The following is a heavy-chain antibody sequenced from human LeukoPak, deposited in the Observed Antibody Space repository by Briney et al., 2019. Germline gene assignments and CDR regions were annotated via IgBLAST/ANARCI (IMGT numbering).Heavy chain of an antibody. J-gene: IGHJ4*02. D-gene: IGHD3-10*01. CDR2: ISDYNANT. CDR3: ARDKGDYYAWKAIDY. CDR1: GYTXRSYG. V-gene: IGHV1-18*01. Sequence: ASVKVSCKTSGYTXRSYGISWVRQAPGQGLEWMGWISDYNANTKFAQNLQGRVTLTTDTRTSTAYMELRSLRSDDTAVYYCARDKGDYYAWKAIDYWGQGTLVTVSS.